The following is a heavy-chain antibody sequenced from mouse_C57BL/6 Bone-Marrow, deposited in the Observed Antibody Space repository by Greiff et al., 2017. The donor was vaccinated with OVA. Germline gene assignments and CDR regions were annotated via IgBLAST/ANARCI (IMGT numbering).Heavy chain of an antibody. CDR3: ARGNCNSPFDY. D-gene: IGHD2-1*01. V-gene: IGHV3-8*01. CDR2: ISYSGST. CDR1: GYSITSDY. J-gene: IGHJ2*01. Sequence: EVKLVESGPGLAKPSQTLSLTCSVTGYSITSDYWNWIRKFPGNKLEYMGYISYSGSTYYNPSLKSRIPITRNTSTNHYYMQLNSVTTEDTATYYCARGNCNSPFDYWGQGTTLTVSS.